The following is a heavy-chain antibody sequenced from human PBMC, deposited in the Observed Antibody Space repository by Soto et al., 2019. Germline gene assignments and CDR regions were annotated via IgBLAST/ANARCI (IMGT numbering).Heavy chain of an antibody. D-gene: IGHD2-2*01. CDR1: GFTFSNAW. V-gene: IGHV3-15*01. CDR3: TTDRIPASGYAVDI. CDR2: IKSKTDGGTT. Sequence: EVQLVESGGGLVKPGGSLRLSCSASGFTFSNAWMSWVRQAPGKGLEWVGRIKSKTDGGTTDYAATVKGRLTISRDDSKTTLCLQMNSLKTEDRARFYCTTDRIPASGYAVDIWGHGTMVPVSS. J-gene: IGHJ3*02.